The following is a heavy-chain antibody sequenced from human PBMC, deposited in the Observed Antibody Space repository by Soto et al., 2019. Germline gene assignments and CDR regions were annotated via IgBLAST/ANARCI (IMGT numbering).Heavy chain of an antibody. J-gene: IGHJ4*02. CDR2: ISTNSGTI. CDR3: SKDLSSGWLDY. CDR1: GFTFSSYS. Sequence: GSLRLSCAASGFTFSSYSMNWVRQAPGKGLEWVAFISTNSGTIYYADSVKGRFTISRDNSKNSLYLQMNSLRAEDTAVYYCSKDLSSGWLDYWGQGTLVTVSS. D-gene: IGHD6-19*01. V-gene: IGHV3-48*01.